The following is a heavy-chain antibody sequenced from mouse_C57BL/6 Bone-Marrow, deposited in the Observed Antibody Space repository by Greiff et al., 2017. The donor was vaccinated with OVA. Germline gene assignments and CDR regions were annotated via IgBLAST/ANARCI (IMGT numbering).Heavy chain of an antibody. J-gene: IGHJ4*01. CDR1: GFSLTSYG. Sequence: VHLVESGPGLVQPSQSLSITCTVSGFSLTSYGVHWVRQSPGKGLEWLGVIWRGGSTDYNAAFMSRLSITKDNSKSQVFFTMNSLQADDTAIYYCAKITTVVAYYAMDYWGQGTSVTVSS. CDR3: AKITTVVAYYAMDY. CDR2: IWRGGST. V-gene: IGHV2-5*01. D-gene: IGHD1-1*01.